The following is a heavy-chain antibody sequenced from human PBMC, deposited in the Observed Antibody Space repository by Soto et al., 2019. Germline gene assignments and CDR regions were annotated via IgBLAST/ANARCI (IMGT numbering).Heavy chain of an antibody. Sequence: ASVEVSCKASGYTFTSYDINWVRRATGQGLEWMGWMNPNSGNTGYAQKFQGRVTMTRNTSISTAYMELSSLRSEDTAVYYCARAVYDSSGSSDYWGQGTLVTVSS. J-gene: IGHJ4*02. CDR1: GYTFTSYD. D-gene: IGHD3-22*01. CDR2: MNPNSGNT. V-gene: IGHV1-8*01. CDR3: ARAVYDSSGSSDY.